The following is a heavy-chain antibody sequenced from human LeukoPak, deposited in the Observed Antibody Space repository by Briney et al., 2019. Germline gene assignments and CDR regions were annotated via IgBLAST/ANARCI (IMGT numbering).Heavy chain of an antibody. CDR3: SRNCGYSYGLGNDAFDI. Sequence: ASVKVSCKASGYIFTSYYMHWVPQAPGQGLEWMGIINPSGGSTSYAQKFQGRVTMTRDTSTSTVYMELSSLRSEDTAVYYCSRNCGYSYGLGNDAFDIWGQGTMVTVSS. V-gene: IGHV1-46*03. CDR2: INPSGGST. J-gene: IGHJ3*02. D-gene: IGHD5-18*01. CDR1: GYIFTSYY.